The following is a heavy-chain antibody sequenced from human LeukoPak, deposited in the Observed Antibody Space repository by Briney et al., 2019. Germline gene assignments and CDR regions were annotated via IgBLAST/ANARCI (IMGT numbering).Heavy chain of an antibody. CDR1: AFTFSTDG. CDR2: IWYDGSNK. J-gene: IGHJ4*02. V-gene: IGHV3-33*06. Sequence: GRSLTLSCAASAFTFSTDGMRWVRQPPGKGMGWVAFIWYDGSNKQYSDSVKGRFTIFREDSKNTLYLQMNSLRAEDKAVYYCAKTYSGSYPYYFDYWGQGTLVTVSS. CDR3: AKTYSGSYPYYFDY. D-gene: IGHD1-26*01.